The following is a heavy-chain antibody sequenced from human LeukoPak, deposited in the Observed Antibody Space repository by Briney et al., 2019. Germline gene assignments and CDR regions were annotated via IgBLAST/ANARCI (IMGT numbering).Heavy chain of an antibody. V-gene: IGHV1-8*01. CDR1: GYSFTRFG. D-gene: IGHD6-25*01. CDR3: ATSDRFRWYSSETAAFDI. J-gene: IGHJ3*02. Sequence: ASVKVSCKASGYSFTRFGINWVRQATGQGLEWMGWMNPNSGNTGYAQKFQGRVTMTRNTSISTAYMELSSLRSEDTAVYYCATSDRFRWYSSETAAFDIWGQGTMVTVSS. CDR2: MNPNSGNT.